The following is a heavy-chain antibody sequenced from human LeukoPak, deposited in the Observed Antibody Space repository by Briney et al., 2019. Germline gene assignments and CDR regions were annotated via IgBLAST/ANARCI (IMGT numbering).Heavy chain of an antibody. Sequence: GGSLRLSCAASGFTFSSYAMHWVRQAPGKGLEYVSAISSNGGSTYYANSVKGRFTISRDNSKHTLYLQMGSLRTEDMAVYYCASPGAYYWGQGTLVTVSS. CDR3: ASPGAYY. CDR2: ISSNGGST. V-gene: IGHV3-64*01. J-gene: IGHJ4*02. CDR1: GFTFSSYA.